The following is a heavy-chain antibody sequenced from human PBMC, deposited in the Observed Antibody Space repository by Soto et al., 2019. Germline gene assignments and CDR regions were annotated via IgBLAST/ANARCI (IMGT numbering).Heavy chain of an antibody. Sequence: GGSLRLSCAASGFTFSSYGMHWVRQAPGKGLEWVAVIWYDGSNKYYADSVKGRFTISRDNSKNTLYLQMNSLRAEDTAVYYCARDSRCTSCYSHGMDVWGQGTTVTVSS. D-gene: IGHD2-2*02. V-gene: IGHV3-33*01. CDR2: IWYDGSNK. CDR3: ARDSRCTSCYSHGMDV. J-gene: IGHJ6*02. CDR1: GFTFSSYG.